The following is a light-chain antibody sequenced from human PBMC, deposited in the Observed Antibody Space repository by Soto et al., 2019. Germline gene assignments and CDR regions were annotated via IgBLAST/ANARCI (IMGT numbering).Light chain of an antibody. CDR1: SSDVGSNNY. CDR2: DVS. J-gene: IGLJ1*01. Sequence: QSALTQPASVSGSPGQSITISCTGTSSDVGSNNYVSWYQQYPGKAPKLMVCDVSNRPSGVSNRFSGSKSGNTASLTISGLQAEDEADYYCSSFTGTSYVFGTGTKVTVL. CDR3: SSFTGTSYV. V-gene: IGLV2-14*01.